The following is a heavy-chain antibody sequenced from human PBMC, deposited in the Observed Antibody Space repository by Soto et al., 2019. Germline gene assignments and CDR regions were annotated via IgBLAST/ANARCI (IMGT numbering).Heavy chain of an antibody. CDR1: GGSISSGGYS. CDR3: ARVHDSPSWFGP. Sequence: SETLSLTCAVSGGSISSGGYSWSWIRQPPGKGLEWIGYIYHSGSTYYNPSLKSRVTISVDRSKNQFSLKLSSVTAADTAVYSCARVHDSPSWFGPWGQGTLVPVSS. CDR2: IYHSGST. V-gene: IGHV4-30-2*01. D-gene: IGHD3-3*01. J-gene: IGHJ5*02.